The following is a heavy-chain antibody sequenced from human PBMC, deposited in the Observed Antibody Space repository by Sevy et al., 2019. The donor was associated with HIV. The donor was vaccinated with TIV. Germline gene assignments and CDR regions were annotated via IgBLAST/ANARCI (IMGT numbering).Heavy chain of an antibody. CDR1: GFTFNNYW. CDR2: IKQDGSDK. D-gene: IGHD7-27*01. CDR3: ARSWDYWGKMGY. V-gene: IGHV3-7*03. Sequence: GGSLRLSCAASGFTFNNYWMTWVRQAPGKGLEWVANIKQDGSDKYYMESVKGRFNISRDNTKTSLYLQLNSLRAEDTAVYYCARSWDYWGKMGYWGQGTLVTVSS. J-gene: IGHJ4*02.